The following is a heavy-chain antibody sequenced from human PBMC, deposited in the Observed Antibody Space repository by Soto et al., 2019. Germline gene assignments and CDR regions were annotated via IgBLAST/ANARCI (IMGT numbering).Heavy chain of an antibody. J-gene: IGHJ4*02. V-gene: IGHV3-9*01. CDR2: ISWNSGSI. D-gene: IGHD3-16*02. CDR3: AKDRHLGELSFYYFDY. Sequence: GGSLRLSCAASGFTFDDYAMHWVRQAPGKGLEWVSGISWNSGSIGYADSVKGRFTISRDNAKNSLYLQMNSLRAEDTALYYCAKDRHLGELSFYYFDYWAQGTLVTVSS. CDR1: GFTFDDYA.